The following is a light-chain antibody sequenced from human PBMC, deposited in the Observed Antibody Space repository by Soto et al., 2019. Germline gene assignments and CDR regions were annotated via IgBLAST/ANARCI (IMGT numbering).Light chain of an antibody. V-gene: IGLV1-40*01. CDR1: SSNIGAGYD. Sequence: QAVVTQPPSVSGAPGQRVTISCTGSSSNIGAGYDVHWYQQLPGTAPKLLIYGNSNRPSGVPDRFSGSKSGTSASLAITGLQAEDEADYYYQSYDSSLSGSVVFGGGTKLTVL. CDR2: GNS. J-gene: IGLJ2*01. CDR3: QSYDSSLSGSVV.